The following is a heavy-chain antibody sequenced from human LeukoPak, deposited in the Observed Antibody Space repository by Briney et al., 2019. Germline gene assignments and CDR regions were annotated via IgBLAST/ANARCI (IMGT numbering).Heavy chain of an antibody. V-gene: IGHV3-21*01. CDR2: ITTGGTNK. D-gene: IGHD6-13*01. J-gene: IGHJ4*02. CDR1: GFSFSSYN. CDR3: ARDVGYFNI. Sequence: GGSLRLSCAASGFSFSSYNMNWVRQAPGKGLEWVASITTGGTNKYYADSLQGRFTISRDNAENSLYLQMNSLRAEDTAVYYCARDVGYFNIWGQGTLVSVSS.